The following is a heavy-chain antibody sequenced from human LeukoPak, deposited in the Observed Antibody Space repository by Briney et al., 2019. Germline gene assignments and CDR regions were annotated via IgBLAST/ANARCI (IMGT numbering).Heavy chain of an antibody. V-gene: IGHV3-30*18. D-gene: IGHD5-18*01. J-gene: IGHJ4*02. CDR1: GFTFSSYG. CDR3: AKGGYSSGYYFDY. Sequence: GGSLRLSCAASGFTFSSYGMHWVRQAPGKGLEWVAVISFDGSNKYYADSVKGRFTISRDNSRNTLYLKMNSLRPEDTAVYYCAKGGYSSGYYFDYWGQGTLVTASS. CDR2: ISFDGSNK.